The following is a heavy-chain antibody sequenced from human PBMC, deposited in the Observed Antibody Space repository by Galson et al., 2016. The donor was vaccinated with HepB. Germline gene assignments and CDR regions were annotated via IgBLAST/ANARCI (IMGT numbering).Heavy chain of an antibody. J-gene: IGHJ3*02. D-gene: IGHD2-21*02. Sequence: LSLTCTVSGGSISSGDYFWSWIRQSPGKGLEWIGYIYDSGRFYYNPSLKSRVTISLDTSKKDFSLNLSSVTAADTAVYYCARGLGRLLSTRGALEIWGQGTMGTVSS. V-gene: IGHV4-30-4*01. CDR3: ARGLGRLLSTRGALEI. CDR2: IYDSGRF. CDR1: GGSISSGDYF.